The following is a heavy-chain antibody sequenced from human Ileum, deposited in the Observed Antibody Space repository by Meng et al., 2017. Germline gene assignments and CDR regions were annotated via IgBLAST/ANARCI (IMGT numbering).Heavy chain of an antibody. V-gene: IGHV6-1*01. Sequence: QLQLQQSGPGLVRPSQTLSLTCAISGASVSSSSDAWNWIRQSPSRGLEWLGRTYYRSKWYYGYAVSQRSRLTLNPDTTKNQFSLQLNSVTPEDTAVYYCAKNTHTGFDVWGQGTMVTVSS. CDR2: TYYRSKWYY. CDR1: GASVSSSSDA. CDR3: AKNTHTGFDV. J-gene: IGHJ3*01. D-gene: IGHD5-18*01.